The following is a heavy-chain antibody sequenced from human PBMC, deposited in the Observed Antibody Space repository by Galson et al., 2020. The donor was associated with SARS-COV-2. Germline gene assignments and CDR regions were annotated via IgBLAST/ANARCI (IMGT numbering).Heavy chain of an antibody. CDR1: GFTFSSYW. CDR2: IKQDGSEK. D-gene: IGHD4-17*01. CDR3: ARDYGDYVSWYYCDY. J-gene: IGHJ4*02. Sequence: GESLKISCAASGFTFSSYWMSWVRQAPGKGLEWVANIKQDGSEKYYVDSVKGRFTISRDNAKNSLYLQMNSLRAEDTAVYYCARDYGDYVSWYYCDYWGQGTLVTVSS. V-gene: IGHV3-7*03.